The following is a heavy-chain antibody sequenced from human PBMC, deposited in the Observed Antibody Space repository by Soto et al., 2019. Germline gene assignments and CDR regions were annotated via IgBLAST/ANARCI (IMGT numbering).Heavy chain of an antibody. CDR2: IIPIFGTA. CDR1: GGTFSSYA. Sequence: GASVKVSCKASGGTFSSYAISWVRQAPGQGLEWMGGIIPIFGTANYAQKFQGRVTITADESTSTAYMELSSLRSEDTAVYYCARDFSGGLWFDPWGQGTLVTVSS. D-gene: IGHD3-10*01. CDR3: ARDFSGGLWFDP. V-gene: IGHV1-69*13. J-gene: IGHJ5*02.